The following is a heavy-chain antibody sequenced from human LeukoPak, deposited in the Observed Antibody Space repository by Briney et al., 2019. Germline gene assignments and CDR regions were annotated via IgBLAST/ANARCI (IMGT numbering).Heavy chain of an antibody. CDR3: ANGYYYNILTGYYKDRDTNFQY. V-gene: IGHV3-30*04. D-gene: IGHD3-9*01. CDR1: GFTFSSYA. CDR2: ISYDGSNK. J-gene: IGHJ4*02. Sequence: GGSLRLSCAASGFTFSSYAMHWVRQAPGKGLEWVAVISYDGSNKYYADSVKGRFTISRDNSKNTLSLQMNSLRAEDTAVYYCANGYYYNILTGYYKDRDTNFQYWGQGTLVTVSS.